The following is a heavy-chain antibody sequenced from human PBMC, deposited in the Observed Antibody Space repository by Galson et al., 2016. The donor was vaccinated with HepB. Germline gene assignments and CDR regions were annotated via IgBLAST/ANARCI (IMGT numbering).Heavy chain of an antibody. J-gene: IGHJ4*02. CDR1: GFPFSNYG. V-gene: IGHV3-33*01. D-gene: IGHD3-22*01. CDR3: ARWYYYESSGYRSAVFDY. Sequence: SLRLSCAASGFPFSNYGMHWVRQAPGKGLEWVAVIWSDGVKKFYADSLPGRFTISRDNAKNTLFLQMNNLRAEDTAVYYCARWYYYESSGYRSAVFDYWGQGTLVTVSS. CDR2: IWSDGVKK.